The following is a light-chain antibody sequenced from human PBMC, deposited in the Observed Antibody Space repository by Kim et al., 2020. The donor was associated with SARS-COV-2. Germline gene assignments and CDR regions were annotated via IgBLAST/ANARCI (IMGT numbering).Light chain of an antibody. CDR3: QQYETSPYT. J-gene: IGKJ2*01. CDR1: QSVRNNY. V-gene: IGKV3-20*01. CDR2: GAS. Sequence: LSPGERATVSCRASQSVRNNYLAWYQQKPGQAPRLLIYGASNRATGFPDRFSGSGSGTDFTLTISRLEAEDFAVYYCQQYETSPYTFGQGTKLE.